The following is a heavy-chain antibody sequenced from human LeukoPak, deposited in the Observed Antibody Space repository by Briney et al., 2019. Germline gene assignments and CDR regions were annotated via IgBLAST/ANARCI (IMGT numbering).Heavy chain of an antibody. CDR2: INHSGST. D-gene: IGHD5-24*01. V-gene: IGHV4-34*01. J-gene: IGHJ4*02. CDR1: GGSFSGYY. Sequence: SETLSLTCAVYGGSFSGYYWSWIRQPPGKGLEWIGEINHSGSTNYNPSLKSRVTISVDTSKNQFSLKLSSVTAADTAVYYCARHWVVMATKFGSFDYWGQGTLVTVSS. CDR3: ARHWVVMATKFGSFDY.